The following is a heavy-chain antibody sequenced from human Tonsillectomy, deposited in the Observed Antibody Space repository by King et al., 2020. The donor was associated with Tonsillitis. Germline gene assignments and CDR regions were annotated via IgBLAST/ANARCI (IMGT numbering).Heavy chain of an antibody. J-gene: IGHJ4*02. CDR3: VSDILTGYDIYRY. CDR1: GYSISSGYY. Sequence: VQLQESGPGLVKPSETLSLTCAVSGYSISSGYYWGWIRQPPGQGLEWIGTISHSGHSYYNPSLTSRVTISVDTSKNQFSLKLRSVTAADTATYYCVSDILTGYDIYRYWGQGTLVTVSS. CDR2: ISHSGHS. V-gene: IGHV4-38-2*01. D-gene: IGHD3-9*01.